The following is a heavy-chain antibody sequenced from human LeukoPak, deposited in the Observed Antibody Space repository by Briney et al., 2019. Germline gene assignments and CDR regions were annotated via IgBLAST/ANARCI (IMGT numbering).Heavy chain of an antibody. Sequence: SVKVSCKASGGTFSSYTISWVRQAPGQGLEWMGRIIPILGIANYAQKFQGRVTITADKSTSTAYMELSSLRSEDTAVYYCARDGAVYCSGGSCWDYWGQGTLVPVSS. CDR3: ARDGAVYCSGGSCWDY. CDR2: IIPILGIA. V-gene: IGHV1-69*04. J-gene: IGHJ4*02. D-gene: IGHD2-15*01. CDR1: GGTFSSYT.